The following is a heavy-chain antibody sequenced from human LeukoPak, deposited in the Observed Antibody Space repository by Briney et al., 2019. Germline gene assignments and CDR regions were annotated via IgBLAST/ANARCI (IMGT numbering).Heavy chain of an antibody. V-gene: IGHV3-48*03. J-gene: IGHJ4*02. D-gene: IGHD6-19*01. CDR3: ARGPSVGSGWSPDY. Sequence: GGSLRLSCAASGFTFENYEMNWVRQAPGKGLEWVSYISSSGSPIYYADSLKGRFTISRDNAKNSLYLQMNSLRAEDTAVYYCARGPSVGSGWSPDYWGQGTLVTVSS. CDR1: GFTFENYE. CDR2: ISSSGSPI.